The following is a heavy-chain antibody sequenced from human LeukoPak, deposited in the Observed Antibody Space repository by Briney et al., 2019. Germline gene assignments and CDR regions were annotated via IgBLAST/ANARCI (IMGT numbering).Heavy chain of an antibody. CDR3: AREPYYYDSSGYRYWYFDL. D-gene: IGHD3-22*01. V-gene: IGHV4-31*03. CDR2: IYYNGST. Sequence: PSETLSLTCSVSGGPISSGGYYRSWIRQHPGRGLEWIGYIYYNGSTDYNPSLKSRVTISIDTSKNQFSLKLSSVTAADTAVYYCAREPYYYDSSGYRYWYFDLWGRGTRVTVSS. J-gene: IGHJ2*01. CDR1: GGPISSGGYY.